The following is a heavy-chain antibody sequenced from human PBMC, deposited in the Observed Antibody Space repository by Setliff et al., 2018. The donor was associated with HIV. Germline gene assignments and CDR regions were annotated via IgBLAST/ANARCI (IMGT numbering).Heavy chain of an antibody. D-gene: IGHD1-26*01. CDR1: GASSIYF. Sequence: SETLSLTCTVSGASSIYFWGWIRQPPGKGLEWIGSVYYSGSTYYNPSLKSRVTISMDTSKNQFSLKLNSVTAAGTAVYYCAKDRSGSYRTFDYWGPGILVT. CDR3: AKDRSGSYRTFDY. J-gene: IGHJ4*02. CDR2: VYYSGST. V-gene: IGHV4-39*07.